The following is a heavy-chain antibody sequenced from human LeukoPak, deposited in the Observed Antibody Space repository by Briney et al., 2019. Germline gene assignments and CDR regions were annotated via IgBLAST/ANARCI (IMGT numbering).Heavy chain of an antibody. V-gene: IGHV4-61*01. CDR3: ARIAVAGTLDY. Sequence: SETLSLTCSVSGGSLTSSSFYWSWIRQPPGKGLEWIGYVFYTGSANYNPSLRSRVTISLDTSRNQFSLQMSSVTAADTAVYYCARIAVAGTLDYWGQGTLVTVSS. CDR1: GGSLTSSSFY. D-gene: IGHD6-19*01. J-gene: IGHJ4*02. CDR2: VFYTGSA.